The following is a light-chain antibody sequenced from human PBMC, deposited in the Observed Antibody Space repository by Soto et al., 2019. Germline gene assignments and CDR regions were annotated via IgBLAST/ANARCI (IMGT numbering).Light chain of an antibody. CDR2: EVS. J-gene: IGLJ2*01. CDR3: SIYAGGNTVI. V-gene: IGLV2-8*01. Sequence: QSALTQPPSASGSPGQSVAISCTGTSSDVGAYIFVSWYQQHPGKAPKLMIYEVSNRPSGVPDRFSGSKSGNTASLTVSGLQAEDEADYYCSIYAGGNTVIFGGGTKVTVL. CDR1: SSDVGAYIF.